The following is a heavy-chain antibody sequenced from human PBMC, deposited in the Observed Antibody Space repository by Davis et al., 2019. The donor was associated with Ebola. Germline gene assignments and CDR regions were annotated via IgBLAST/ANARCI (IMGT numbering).Heavy chain of an antibody. J-gene: IGHJ5*02. CDR3: ARRLGDGRGDWFDP. CDR1: GDSFPNFW. Sequence: GESLKISCKGSGDSFPNFWIGWVRQMPGKGLEWMGDIYPDDSDTRYSPSFQGQVTISVDKSTNTAYLQWNNLKTSDTAIYYCARRLGDGRGDWFDPWGQGTLVTVSS. V-gene: IGHV5-51*01. CDR2: IYPDDSDT. D-gene: IGHD2-21*02.